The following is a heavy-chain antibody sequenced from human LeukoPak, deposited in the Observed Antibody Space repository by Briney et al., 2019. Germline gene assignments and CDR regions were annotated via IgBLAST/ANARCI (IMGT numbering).Heavy chain of an antibody. CDR2: ISSSGGTI. CDR1: GFTFSRNA. Sequence: GGSLRLSCAASGFTFSRNAMNWVRQAPGKGLEWVSYISSSGGTIYYADSVKGRFTVSRDNAKNSLYLQMNSLRDEDTAVYYCARDRYVSVGIEHPYYYYYGMDVWGQGTTVTVSS. D-gene: IGHD1-1*01. V-gene: IGHV3-48*02. CDR3: ARDRYVSVGIEHPYYYYYGMDV. J-gene: IGHJ6*02.